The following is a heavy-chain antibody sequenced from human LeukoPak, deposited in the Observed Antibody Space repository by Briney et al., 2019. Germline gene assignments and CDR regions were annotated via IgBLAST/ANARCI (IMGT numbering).Heavy chain of an antibody. J-gene: IGHJ4*02. CDR3: ARGPRGIAAAGTGFDY. CDR1: GGSFSGYY. Sequence: PSETLSLTCAVYGGSFSGYYWSWIRQPPGKGLEWIGEINHSGSTNYNPALKSRANILVDTSKNQFSLKLSSVTAADTAVYYCARGPRGIAAAGTGFDYWGQGTLVTVSS. V-gene: IGHV4-34*01. D-gene: IGHD6-13*01. CDR2: INHSGST.